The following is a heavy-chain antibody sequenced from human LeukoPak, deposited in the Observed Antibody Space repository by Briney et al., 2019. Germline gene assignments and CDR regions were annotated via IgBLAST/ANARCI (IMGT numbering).Heavy chain of an antibody. CDR1: GFTFSSYE. D-gene: IGHD2-8*01. CDR2: IRYDGGNK. V-gene: IGHV3-30*02. J-gene: IGHJ4*02. CDR3: AKDQGVNFFDY. Sequence: PGGSLRLSCAASGFTFSSYEMNWVRQAPGKGLECVAFIRYDGGNKYYADSVKGRFTISRDNSKNTLYLQMNSLRAEDTAVYYCAKDQGVNFFDYWGQGTLVTVSS.